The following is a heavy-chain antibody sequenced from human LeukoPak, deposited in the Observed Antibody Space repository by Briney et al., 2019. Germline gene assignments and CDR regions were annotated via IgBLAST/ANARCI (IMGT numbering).Heavy chain of an antibody. CDR1: GFTFSSYS. J-gene: IGHJ4*02. D-gene: IGHD6-6*01. CDR2: ISSSSSYI. CDR3: ARGEIAARNFNY. V-gene: IGHV3-21*01. Sequence: GGSLRLSCAASGFTFSSYSMNWVRQAPGKGLEWVSSISSSSSYIYYADSVKGRFTISGDNAKNSLYLQMNSLRAEDTAVYYCARGEIAARNFNYWGQGTLVTVSS.